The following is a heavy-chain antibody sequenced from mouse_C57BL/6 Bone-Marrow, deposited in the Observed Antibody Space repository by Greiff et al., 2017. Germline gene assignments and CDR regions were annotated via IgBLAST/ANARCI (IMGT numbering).Heavy chain of an antibody. CDR1: GFTFSDYY. V-gene: IGHV5-16*01. CDR3: ARVDYDYLTQFAY. CDR2: INYDGSST. Sequence: EVQRVESEGGLVQPGSSMKLSCTASGFTFSDYYMAWVRQVPEKGLEWVANINYDGSSTYYLDSLKSRFIISRDNAKNILYLQMSSLKSEDTATYYCARVDYDYLTQFAYWGQGTLVTVSA. D-gene: IGHD2-4*01. J-gene: IGHJ3*01.